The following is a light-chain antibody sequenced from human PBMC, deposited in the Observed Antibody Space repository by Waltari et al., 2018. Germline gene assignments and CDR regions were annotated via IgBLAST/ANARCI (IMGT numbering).Light chain of an antibody. CDR3: CSYAGSSTLV. CDR1: SSDVGSYNL. CDR2: EDS. V-gene: IGLV2-23*01. Sequence: HSALTQPASVSGSPGQSITISCTGTSSDVGSYNLVSGYQQHPAKAPKLMIYEDSKRPSGVSNRFSGSKSGNTASLTISGLQAEDEADYYCCSYAGSSTLVFGGGTKLTVL. J-gene: IGLJ3*02.